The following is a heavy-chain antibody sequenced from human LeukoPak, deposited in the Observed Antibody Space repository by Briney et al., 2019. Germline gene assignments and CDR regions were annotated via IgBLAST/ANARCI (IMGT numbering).Heavy chain of an antibody. V-gene: IGHV1-69*13. CDR1: GGTFSSYA. Sequence: SVKVSCKASGGTFSSYAISWVRQAPGQGLEWMGGIIPIFGTANYAQKFQGRVTITADESTSTAYMELSSLRSGDTAVYYCVRDLTPIAAPQFCFDPWGQGTLVTVSS. J-gene: IGHJ5*02. CDR3: VRDLTPIAAPQFCFDP. CDR2: IIPIFGTA. D-gene: IGHD6-6*01.